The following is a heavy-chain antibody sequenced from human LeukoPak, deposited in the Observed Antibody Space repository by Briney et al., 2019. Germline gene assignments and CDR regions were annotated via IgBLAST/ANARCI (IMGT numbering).Heavy chain of an antibody. V-gene: IGHV4-61*08. CDR1: GGSISSGGYY. D-gene: IGHD3-9*01. CDR3: ARHVLRYFDWLDYYYGMDV. Sequence: ASQTLSLTCTVSGGSISSGGYYWSWIRQPPGKGLEWIGYIYYSGSTNYNPSLKSRVTISVDTSKNQFSLKLSSVTAADTAVYYCARHVLRYFDWLDYYYGMDVWGQGTTVTVSS. J-gene: IGHJ6*02. CDR2: IYYSGST.